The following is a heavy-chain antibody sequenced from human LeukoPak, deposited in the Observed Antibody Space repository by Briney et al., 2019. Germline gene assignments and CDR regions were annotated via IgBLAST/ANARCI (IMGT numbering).Heavy chain of an antibody. V-gene: IGHV3-30-3*01. CDR3: AKDVFGGIDY. D-gene: IGHD3-10*01. J-gene: IGHJ4*02. Sequence: QTGGSLRLSCAASGFIFSSNPMHWVRQAPGKGLEWVAVTSRDENNKYYADSVKGRLTISRDNSKNTLYLQMNSLRTEDTAVYYCAKDVFGGIDYWGQGTLVTVSS. CDR1: GFIFSSNP. CDR2: TSRDENNK.